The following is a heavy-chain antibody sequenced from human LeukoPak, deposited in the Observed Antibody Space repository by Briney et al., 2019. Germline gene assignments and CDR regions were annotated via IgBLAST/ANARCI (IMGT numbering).Heavy chain of an antibody. CDR2: INSDGSIT. J-gene: IGHJ3*02. Sequence: GGSLRLSCAASGFTFSSYWMHWVRQAPGKGLMWVSRINSDGSITNYADSVKGRFTISRDNAKNSLFLQMNSLRAEDTAVYYCARVDASDAFDIWGQGTMVTVSS. CDR3: ARVDASDAFDI. D-gene: IGHD2-2*01. CDR1: GFTFSSYW. V-gene: IGHV3-74*01.